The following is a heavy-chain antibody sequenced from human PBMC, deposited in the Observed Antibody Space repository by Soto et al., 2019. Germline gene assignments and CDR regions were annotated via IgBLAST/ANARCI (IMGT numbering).Heavy chain of an antibody. J-gene: IGHJ5*02. V-gene: IGHV4-34*01. Sequence: PSETLSLTCAVYGGSFSGYYWTWIRQPPGTGLEWIGEINHSGSTNYNPSLKSRVTISVDTSKNQFSLKLSSVTAADTAVYYCARIPYCSGGSCYPPHNWFDPWGQGTLVTVSS. D-gene: IGHD2-15*01. CDR3: ARIPYCSGGSCYPPHNWFDP. CDR1: GGSFSGYY. CDR2: INHSGST.